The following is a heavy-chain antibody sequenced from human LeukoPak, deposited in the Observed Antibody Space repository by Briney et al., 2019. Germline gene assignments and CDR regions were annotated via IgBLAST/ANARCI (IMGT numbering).Heavy chain of an antibody. V-gene: IGHV3-30*03. D-gene: IGHD1-26*01. CDR2: ISFDGSSQ. CDR3: ADLSEVGY. CDR1: GFTFSNYG. J-gene: IGHJ4*02. Sequence: GGSLRLSCAASGFTFSNYGIHCVRQAPGKGLEWVAFISFDGSSQYYADFVKGRFTISRDNSKDTVYLQMSSLRAEDTALYYCADLSEVGYWGQGTLVIVSS.